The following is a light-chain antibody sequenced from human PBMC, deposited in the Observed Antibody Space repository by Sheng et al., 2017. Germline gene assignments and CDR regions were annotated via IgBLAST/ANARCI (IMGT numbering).Light chain of an antibody. CDR3: QQYKSYPLT. Sequence: DIQMTQSPSTLSASVGDRVTITCRASQSISIWLGWYQQKPGKAPKLLMYKTSNLESGVPSRFSGSGSGTEFTLSISSLQPDDFATYYCQQYKSYPLTFGGGTKVEIK. CDR1: QSISIW. V-gene: IGKV1-5*03. CDR2: KTS. J-gene: IGKJ4*01.